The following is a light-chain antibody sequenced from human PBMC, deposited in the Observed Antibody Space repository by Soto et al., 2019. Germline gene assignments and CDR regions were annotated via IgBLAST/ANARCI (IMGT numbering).Light chain of an antibody. CDR3: CSYAGSYTLL. CDR1: SSDVGGYNY. Sequence: SALTQPRSVSGSPGQSVTISCTGTSSDVGGYNYVSWYQQHPGKAPKLMIYDVSKRPSGVPDRFSGSKSGNTASLTISGLQAEDEADYFCCSYAGSYTLLFGGGTKLTVL. CDR2: DVS. J-gene: IGLJ2*01. V-gene: IGLV2-11*01.